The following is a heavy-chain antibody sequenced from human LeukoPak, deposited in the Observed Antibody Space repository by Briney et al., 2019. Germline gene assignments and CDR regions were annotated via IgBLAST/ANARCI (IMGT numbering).Heavy chain of an antibody. CDR2: IYLSGST. CDR1: VGSLSSGGYY. CDR3: ARGGSTGTTIDY. D-gene: IGHD1-7*01. J-gene: IGHJ4*02. Sequence: PSEALSLSCAVSVGSLSSGGYYSSWIRQPPGDGLGWIGYIYLSGSTYYNPSLKSRVTISVDRSKNQCSLKLSSVTAADTAVYYCARGGSTGTTIDYWGQGTLVTVSS. V-gene: IGHV4-30-2*01.